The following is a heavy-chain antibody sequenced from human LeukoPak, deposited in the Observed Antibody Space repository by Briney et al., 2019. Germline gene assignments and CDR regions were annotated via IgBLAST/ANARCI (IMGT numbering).Heavy chain of an antibody. V-gene: IGHV3-15*01. CDR2: IRRKTDGGTT. D-gene: IGHD1-26*01. J-gene: IGHJ4*02. Sequence: GGTLRLSCAASGFTFSHAWMSWVRQAPGKGLEWVGRIRRKTDGGTTDYAAPVKGRFTISRDDSKNTLYLQMNSLKTEDTALNYCVTIADSGPTVDWGQGTLVTVSS. CDR1: GFTFSHAW. CDR3: VTIADSGPTVD.